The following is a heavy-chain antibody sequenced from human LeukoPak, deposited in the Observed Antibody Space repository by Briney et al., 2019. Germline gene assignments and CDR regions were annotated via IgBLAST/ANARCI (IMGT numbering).Heavy chain of an antibody. V-gene: IGHV3-7*01. Sequence: GGSLRLSCAASGFTFSSYSMNWVRQAPGKGLEWVASIKQDGSEKYYVDSVKGRFTISRDNAENSLYLQMNSLRAEDTAFYYCARPLLYYYGSETYFWFDLWGQGTLVTVSS. J-gene: IGHJ5*02. D-gene: IGHD3-10*01. CDR3: ARPLLYYYGSETYFWFDL. CDR2: IKQDGSEK. CDR1: GFTFSSYS.